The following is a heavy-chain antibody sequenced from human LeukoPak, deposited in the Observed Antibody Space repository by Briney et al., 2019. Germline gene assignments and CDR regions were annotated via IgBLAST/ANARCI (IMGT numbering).Heavy chain of an antibody. V-gene: IGHV3-7*03. D-gene: IGHD3-10*01. CDR2: IKRDGSDK. J-gene: IGHJ4*02. CDR3: ARGNYASGRPYDS. CDR1: GFTFSSYW. Sequence: GGSLRLSCAASGFTFSSYWMSWVRQVPGKGLEWVANIKRDGSDKYYVGSVEGRFTISRDNSKNTVHLQMNSLRADDTAVYYCARGNYASGRPYDSWGQGALVTVSA.